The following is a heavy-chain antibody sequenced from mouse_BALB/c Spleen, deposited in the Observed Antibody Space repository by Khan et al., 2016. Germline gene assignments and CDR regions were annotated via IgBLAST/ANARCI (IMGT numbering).Heavy chain of an antibody. CDR1: GYTFTSYT. CDR2: INPSNDYT. CDR3: AREGWLLGYFDY. Sequence: QVQLKQSGAELARPGASVKMSCKAPGYTFTSYTMFWVKQRPGQGLEWIGYINPSNDYTDYNQKFKDKATLTADKSSSTAYMQLNSLTSEDSAVCYCAREGWLLGYFDYWGQGTTLTVSS. V-gene: IGHV1-4*01. D-gene: IGHD2-3*01. J-gene: IGHJ2*01.